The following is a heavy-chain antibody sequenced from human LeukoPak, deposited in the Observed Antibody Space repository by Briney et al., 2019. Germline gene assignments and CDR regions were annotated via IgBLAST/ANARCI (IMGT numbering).Heavy chain of an antibody. V-gene: IGHV3-21*01. CDR3: ARDTGKDY. J-gene: IGHJ4*02. CDR1: GFTFSRYR. CDR2: IPSGSDYI. Sequence: GGSLRLSCAATGFTFSRYRMNWVRQAPGKGLEWVASIPSGSDYIYYADSVKGRFTISRDNAKNSLYLQMNSLRAEDTAVYYCARDTGKDYWGQGTLVTVSS. D-gene: IGHD1-14*01.